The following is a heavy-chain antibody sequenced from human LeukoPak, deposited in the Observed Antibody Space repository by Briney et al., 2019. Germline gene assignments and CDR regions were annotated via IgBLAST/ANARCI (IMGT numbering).Heavy chain of an antibody. D-gene: IGHD2-15*01. Sequence: GASVKVSCKASGYTFTGYYMHWVRQAPGQGLEWMGRINPNSGGTNYAQRFQGRVTMTRDTSISTAYMELSSLRAEDTAVYYCARGSSLSGAFDIWGQGTMVTVSS. CDR2: INPNSGGT. CDR1: GYTFTGYY. CDR3: ARGSSLSGAFDI. J-gene: IGHJ3*02. V-gene: IGHV1-2*06.